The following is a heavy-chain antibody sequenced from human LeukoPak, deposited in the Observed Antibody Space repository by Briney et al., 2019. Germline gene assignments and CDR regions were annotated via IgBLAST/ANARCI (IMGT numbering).Heavy chain of an antibody. D-gene: IGHD1-26*01. J-gene: IGHJ4*02. Sequence: ASVKVSCKASGYTFTGYYIHWVRQAPGQGLEWMGWINPNSGGTDYAQKFQGRVTMTRDTSVSTAYMELSRLKSDDTAVYYCATREYSDYWGQGTLVTVSS. CDR1: GYTFTGYY. V-gene: IGHV1-2*02. CDR2: INPNSGGT. CDR3: ATREYSDY.